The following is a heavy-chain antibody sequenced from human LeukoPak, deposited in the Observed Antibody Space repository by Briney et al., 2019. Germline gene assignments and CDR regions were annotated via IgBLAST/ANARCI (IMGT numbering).Heavy chain of an antibody. J-gene: IGHJ3*02. CDR3: AKGVGYSSSWGTFAI. CDR1: GFTFSSYA. Sequence: GGSLRLSCAASGFTFSSYAMNWVRQAPGKGLEWVSAISGSGGSTYYADSVKGRFTISRDNSKNTLYLQMNSLRAEDTAVYYCAKGVGYSSSWGTFAIWGQGTMVTVSS. CDR2: ISGSGGST. D-gene: IGHD6-13*01. V-gene: IGHV3-23*01.